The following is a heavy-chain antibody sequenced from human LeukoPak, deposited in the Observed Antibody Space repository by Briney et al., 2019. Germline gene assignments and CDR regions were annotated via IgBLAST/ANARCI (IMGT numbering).Heavy chain of an antibody. CDR3: ARDPRYSSGCLGGDY. V-gene: IGHV1-18*01. Sequence: ASVKVSCKASGYTFTSYGISWVRQAPGQGLEWMGWISAYNGNTNYAQKLQGRVTMTTDTSTSTAYMELRSLRSDDTAVYYCARDPRYSSGCLGGDYWGQGTLVTVSS. J-gene: IGHJ4*02. CDR2: ISAYNGNT. D-gene: IGHD6-19*01. CDR1: GYTFTSYG.